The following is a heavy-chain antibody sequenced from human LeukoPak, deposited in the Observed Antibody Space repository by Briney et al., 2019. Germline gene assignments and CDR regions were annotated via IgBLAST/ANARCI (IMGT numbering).Heavy chain of an antibody. CDR1: GYSLSDHY. CDR3: ARGRSHYDSSDYHETGFHY. V-gene: IGHV1-2*07. J-gene: IGHJ4*02. CDR2: INPNSNGLN. D-gene: IGHD3-22*01. Sequence: ASVKVSFKASGYSLSDHYMHWVRQAPGQGLEWMGWINPNSNGLNNYAHKFQGRVTMTSDTSISTASMELSGLISDDTAVYFCARGRSHYDSSDYHETGFHYWGQGTLVTVSS.